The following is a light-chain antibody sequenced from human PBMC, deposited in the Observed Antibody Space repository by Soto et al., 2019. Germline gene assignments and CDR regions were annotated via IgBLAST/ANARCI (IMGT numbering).Light chain of an antibody. V-gene: IGKV3-11*01. Sequence: EIMLTQSPATLSLSPGERATLSCRASQSVSSYLAWYQQKPGQAPRLLIYDASNRATGIPARFSGSGPGTDFTLTISSLEPEDFAVYYCQQRSNWPLTFGGGTKADI. CDR3: QQRSNWPLT. CDR2: DAS. CDR1: QSVSSY. J-gene: IGKJ4*01.